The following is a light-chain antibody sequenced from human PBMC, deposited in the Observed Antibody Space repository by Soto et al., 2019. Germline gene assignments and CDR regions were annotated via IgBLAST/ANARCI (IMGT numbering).Light chain of an antibody. CDR1: QSIRSW. CDR3: QQYSSYPET. Sequence: DIQMTQSPSTLSASVGDRVTITCRASQSIRSWLAWYQQKPGKAPILLIYEASRLESAVPSRFSGSASGTEFTLTINSLQPDDFAPYYCQQYSSYPETFGQGTKVDIK. J-gene: IGKJ1*01. V-gene: IGKV1-5*03. CDR2: EAS.